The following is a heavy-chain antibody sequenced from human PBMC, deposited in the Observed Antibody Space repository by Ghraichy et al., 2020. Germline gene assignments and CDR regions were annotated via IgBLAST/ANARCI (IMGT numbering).Heavy chain of an antibody. J-gene: IGHJ6*02. Sequence: ASVKVSCKASGYTFTSYGISWVRQAPGQGLEWMGWISAYNGNTNYAQKLQGRVTMTTDTSTSTAYMELRRLRSDDTAVYYCAREATMVRGVILHYYYGMDVWGQGTTVTVSS. D-gene: IGHD3-10*01. V-gene: IGHV1-18*01. CDR3: AREATMVRGVILHYYYGMDV. CDR1: GYTFTSYG. CDR2: ISAYNGNT.